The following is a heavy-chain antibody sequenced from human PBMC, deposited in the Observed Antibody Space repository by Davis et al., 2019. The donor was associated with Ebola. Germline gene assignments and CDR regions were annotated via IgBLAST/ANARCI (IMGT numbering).Heavy chain of an antibody. Sequence: HTGGSLRLSCAAPGFTFSSYWMHWVRQAPAKGLVWVSRINSDGSSTSYADSVKGRFTISRDNAKNTLYLQMNSLRAEDTAVYYCARGLQGDYWGQGTLVTVSS. CDR3: ARGLQGDY. J-gene: IGHJ4*02. V-gene: IGHV3-74*01. D-gene: IGHD4-11*01. CDR2: INSDGSST. CDR1: GFTFSSYW.